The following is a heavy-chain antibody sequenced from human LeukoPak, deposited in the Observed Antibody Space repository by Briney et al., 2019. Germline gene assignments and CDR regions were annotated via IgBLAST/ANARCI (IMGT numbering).Heavy chain of an antibody. Sequence: ASVKVSCKASGYTFTGYYMHWVRQTPGQGLEWMGGINPNSSGTNYAQKFQGRVTMTRATSISTAYMELSRLRSDDTAVYYCARGGVTGTTLSFDPWGRGTLVTVSS. CDR3: ARGGVTGTTLSFDP. CDR1: GYTFTGYY. CDR2: INPNSSGT. D-gene: IGHD1-7*01. V-gene: IGHV1-2*02. J-gene: IGHJ5*02.